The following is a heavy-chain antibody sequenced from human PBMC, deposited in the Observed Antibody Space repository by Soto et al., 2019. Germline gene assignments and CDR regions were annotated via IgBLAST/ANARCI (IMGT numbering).Heavy chain of an antibody. CDR1: GGSFSGYY. CDR3: AIGCSLSSSSWYFSFDYYYCYMDV. Sequence: QVQLQQWGAGLLKPSETLSLTCAVYGGSFSGYYWSWIRQPPGKGLEWIGEINHSGSTNYNPSLKSRVTILVDASKNQFALQLSSVSAADTVVYYCAIGCSLSSSSWYFSFDYYYCYMDVWGKGATVTVSS. CDR2: INHSGST. J-gene: IGHJ6*03. D-gene: IGHD6-13*01. V-gene: IGHV4-34*01.